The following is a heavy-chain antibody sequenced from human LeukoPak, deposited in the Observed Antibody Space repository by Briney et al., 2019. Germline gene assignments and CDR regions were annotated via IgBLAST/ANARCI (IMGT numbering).Heavy chain of an antibody. CDR3: AGVLRYESPNWFDP. Sequence: GGSLRLSCAASGFTFSSYGMHWVRQAPGKGLEWVAVISYDGGNKSYADSVKGRFTISRDNSKNTLHLQMNSLRAEDTAVYYCAGVLRYESPNWFDPWGQGTLVTVSS. J-gene: IGHJ5*02. D-gene: IGHD3-9*01. CDR1: GFTFSSYG. V-gene: IGHV3-30*03. CDR2: ISYDGGNK.